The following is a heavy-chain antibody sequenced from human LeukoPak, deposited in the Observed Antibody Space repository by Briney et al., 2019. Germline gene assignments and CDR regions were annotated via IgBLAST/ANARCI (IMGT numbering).Heavy chain of an antibody. Sequence: GASVKVSCKASGYTFTSYGISWVRQAPGQGLEWMGWISAYNGNTNYAQKLQGRVTMTTDTSTSTAYMELRSLRSDDTAVYYCARVVKLWNYYYYGMDVWGQGTTVTVSS. CDR3: ARVVKLWNYYYYGMDV. V-gene: IGHV1-18*01. D-gene: IGHD5-18*01. CDR1: GYTFTSYG. J-gene: IGHJ6*02. CDR2: ISAYNGNT.